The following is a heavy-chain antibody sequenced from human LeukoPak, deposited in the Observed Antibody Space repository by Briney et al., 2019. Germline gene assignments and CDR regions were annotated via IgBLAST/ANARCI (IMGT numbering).Heavy chain of an antibody. Sequence: SETLSLTCTVSGGSISSYYWSWIRQPPGKGLEWIGYIYSSGSTNYNPSLKSRITISVDTSKNQFSLKLSSVTAADTAVYYCARFAYRGGHCWYYFDYWGQGSLVTVSS. CDR3: ARFAYRGGHCWYYFDY. CDR2: IYSSGST. J-gene: IGHJ4*02. V-gene: IGHV4-59*01. D-gene: IGHD2-21*02. CDR1: GGSISSYY.